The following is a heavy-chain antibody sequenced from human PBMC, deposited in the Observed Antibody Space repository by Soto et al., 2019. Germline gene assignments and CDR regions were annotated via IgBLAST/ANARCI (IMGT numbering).Heavy chain of an antibody. J-gene: IGHJ4*02. D-gene: IGHD3-10*01. Sequence: EVQLVESGGGLVQPGGSLRLSCAASGFTFSSYWMHWVRQAPGKGLVWVSRINSDGSSTSYADSVKGRFTISRDNAKNTLYLQMNSLRAEDTAVYYCASARTYYYGSGSYPGYWGQGTLVTVSS. CDR3: ASARTYYYGSGSYPGY. CDR2: INSDGSST. V-gene: IGHV3-74*01. CDR1: GFTFSSYW.